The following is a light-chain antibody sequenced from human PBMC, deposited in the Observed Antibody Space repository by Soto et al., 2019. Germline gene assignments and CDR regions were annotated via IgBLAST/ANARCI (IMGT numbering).Light chain of an antibody. J-gene: IGLJ2*01. CDR1: TGAVTGDNY. Sequence: QAVVTQEASLSVSPGGTVTLTCASSTGAVTGDNYANWFQQKPGQAPRSLIYHTSNRHSWAPARFTGSLLGGRAALTLSGAQPEDEAEYHCLLNYGGDAVFGGGTKLTVL. CDR2: HTS. CDR3: LLNYGGDAV. V-gene: IGLV7-43*01.